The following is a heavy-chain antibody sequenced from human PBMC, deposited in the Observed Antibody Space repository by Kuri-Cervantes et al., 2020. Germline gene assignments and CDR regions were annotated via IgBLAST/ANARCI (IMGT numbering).Heavy chain of an antibody. J-gene: IGHJ6*02. CDR3: ARERGGRSSGYYYYYGMDV. CDR2: IYYSGST. D-gene: IGHD3-22*01. V-gene: IGHV4-59*01. Sequence: SETLSLTCTVFGGSISSYYWSWIRQPPGKGLEWIGYIYYSGSTNYNPSLKSRVTISVDTSKNQFSLKLSSVTAADTAVYYCARERGGRSSGYYYYYGMDVWGQGTTVTVSS. CDR1: GGSISSYY.